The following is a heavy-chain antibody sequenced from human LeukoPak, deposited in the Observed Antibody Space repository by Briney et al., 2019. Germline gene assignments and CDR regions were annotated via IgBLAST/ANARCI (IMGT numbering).Heavy chain of an antibody. CDR1: GFTFSSYA. J-gene: IGHJ6*02. V-gene: IGHV3-64*01. CDR2: ISSNGGST. D-gene: IGHD6-13*01. Sequence: PGGSLRLSCAASGFTFSSYAMHWVRQAPGKGLEYDSAISSNGGSTYYANSVKGRFTISRDNSKNTLYLQMGSLRAEDMAVYYCARVGSSSWLLGMDVWGQGTTVTVSS. CDR3: ARVGSSSWLLGMDV.